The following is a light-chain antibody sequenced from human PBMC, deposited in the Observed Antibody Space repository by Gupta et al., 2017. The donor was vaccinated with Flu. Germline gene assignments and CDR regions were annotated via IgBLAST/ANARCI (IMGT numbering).Light chain of an antibody. V-gene: IGLV1-44*01. CDR2: TNN. CDR3: AAWDDTRSGRV. J-gene: IGLJ3*02. Sequence: QSVLTQPPSASGTPGQRVTISCSGSISNIGSNTVNWYQQRPGTAPNLLIYTNNQRPSGVPDRFSGSKSGTSASLALSGLQSEDEADYYCAAWDDTRSGRVFGGGTKLTVL. CDR1: ISNIGSNT.